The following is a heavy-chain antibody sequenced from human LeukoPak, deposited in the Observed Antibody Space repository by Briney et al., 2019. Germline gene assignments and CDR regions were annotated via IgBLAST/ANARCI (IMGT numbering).Heavy chain of an antibody. J-gene: IGHJ6*02. Sequence: SGTLSLTCTVSGGSISPYYWSWIRQPPGKGLEWIGYISYSGSTNYNPSLKSRVIISVDTSKNQFSLRLSSVTAADTAVYYCARHSYVSGSQSMDVWGQGTTVTVSS. CDR3: ARHSYVSGSQSMDV. CDR1: GGSISPYY. D-gene: IGHD3-10*01. V-gene: IGHV4-59*08. CDR2: ISYSGST.